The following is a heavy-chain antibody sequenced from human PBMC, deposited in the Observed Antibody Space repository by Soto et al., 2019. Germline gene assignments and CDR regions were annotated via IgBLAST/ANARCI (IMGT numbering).Heavy chain of an antibody. V-gene: IGHV3-21*01. CDR1: GVTFSSFS. J-gene: IGHJ6*03. D-gene: IGHD6-6*01. Sequence: EVQLVESGGGLVKPGGSLRLSCAASGVTFSSFSFNWVRQAPGKGLEWVSFILSSSGSIYYADSVKGRFTISRDNAKNSLYLQMNSLKDEDTAGYYCERDSGERLVPRGFYYYYMDGWGKGTTVTVSS. CDR3: ERDSGERLVPRGFYYYYMDG. CDR2: ILSSSGSI.